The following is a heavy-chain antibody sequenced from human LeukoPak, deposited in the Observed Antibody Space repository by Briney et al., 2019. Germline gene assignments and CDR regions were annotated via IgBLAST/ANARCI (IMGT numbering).Heavy chain of an antibody. CDR2: IYPADSDT. V-gene: IGHV5-51*01. CDR3: ARPAAGTFFQFGY. D-gene: IGHD6-13*01. Sequence: GESLKISCKGSGYRFTNYHIGWVRQMPGKGLEWMGIIYPADSDTRYRPTFRGQVTISVDKSINTAYLQWSSLKASDTAMYYCARPAAGTFFQFGYWGQGTLVTVSS. CDR1: GYRFTNYH. J-gene: IGHJ4*02.